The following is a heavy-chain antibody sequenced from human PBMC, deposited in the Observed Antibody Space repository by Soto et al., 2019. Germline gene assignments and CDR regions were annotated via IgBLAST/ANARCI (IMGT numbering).Heavy chain of an antibody. D-gene: IGHD2-15*01. J-gene: IGHJ6*02. CDR1: GYTFTSYA. CDR3: ASPGLVAASYYYGMDV. V-gene: IGHV1-3*01. Sequence: GASVKVSCKASGYTFTSYAMHWVRQAPGQRLEWMGWINAGNGNTKYSQKFQGRVTITRDTSASTAYMELSSLRSEDTAVYYCASPGLVAASYYYGMDVWGQGTTVTVSS. CDR2: INAGNGNT.